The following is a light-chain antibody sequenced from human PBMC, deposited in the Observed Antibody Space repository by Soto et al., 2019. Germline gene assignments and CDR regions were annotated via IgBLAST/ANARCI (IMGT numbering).Light chain of an antibody. CDR3: SSYTSAGTPYV. CDR2: EVS. CDR1: RSDIGGYKY. J-gene: IGLJ1*01. Sequence: QSALAQPASVSGSPGQSITISCTGTRSDIGGYKYVSWYQQYPGKAPKLMIYEVSDRPSGVSNRFSGSKSGNTASLTISGLQAEDEADYYCSSYTSAGTPYVFGTGTKVTV. V-gene: IGLV2-14*01.